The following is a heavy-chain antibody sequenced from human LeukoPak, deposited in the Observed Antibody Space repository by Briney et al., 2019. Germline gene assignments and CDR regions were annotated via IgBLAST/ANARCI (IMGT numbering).Heavy chain of an antibody. D-gene: IGHD2-2*01. Sequence: GGCLRLSCAASGFTFSSYTMNWVRQAPGKGLEWVSSIISSGSYIYYADSVKGRFTISRDNAKNSLSLQMNSLRAEDTAVYYCARDFGGYCWSGNCYLGYLDYWGQGTLVTVSS. CDR3: ARDFGGYCWSGNCYLGYLDY. V-gene: IGHV3-21*03. CDR1: GFTFSSYT. J-gene: IGHJ4*02. CDR2: IISSGSYI.